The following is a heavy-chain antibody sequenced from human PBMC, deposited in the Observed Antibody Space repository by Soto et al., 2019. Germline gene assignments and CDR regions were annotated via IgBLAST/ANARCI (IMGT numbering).Heavy chain of an antibody. J-gene: IGHJ1*01. CDR3: AKGLRFMEH. Sequence: LRLSCVASGFTFSSYALHWVRQAPGKGLEWVALISNDGMNTFYADSVKGRMTVSRDKAEKTMYLQMNSLTAEDTAVYYCAKGLRFMEHWGQGTVVTVSS. V-gene: IGHV3-30-3*02. CDR1: GFTFSSYA. D-gene: IGHD1-1*01. CDR2: ISNDGMNT.